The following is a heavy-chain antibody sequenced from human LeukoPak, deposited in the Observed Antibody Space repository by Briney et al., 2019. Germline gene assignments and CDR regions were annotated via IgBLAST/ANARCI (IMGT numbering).Heavy chain of an antibody. CDR3: ARGGIRQTFDN. Sequence: SETLSLTCTVSGGSISTYYWNWIRQPAGKGLEWIGYIYYSGSTNYNPSLKSRVTISVDTSKNQFSLNLTSVTAADTAVYYCARGGIRQTFDNWGQGTLVTVSS. D-gene: IGHD3-3*02. CDR2: IYYSGST. CDR1: GGSISTYY. J-gene: IGHJ4*02. V-gene: IGHV4-59*01.